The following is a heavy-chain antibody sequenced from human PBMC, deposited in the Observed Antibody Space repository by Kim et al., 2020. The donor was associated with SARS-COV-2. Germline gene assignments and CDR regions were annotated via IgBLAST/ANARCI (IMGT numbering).Heavy chain of an antibody. D-gene: IGHD1-7*01. CDR2: IRSKAYGGTT. V-gene: IGHV3-49*03. Sequence: GGSLRLSCTASGFTFGDYAMSWFRQAPGKGLEWVGFIRSKAYGGTTKYAASVKGRFTISRDDSKSIAYLQMNSLKTEDTAVYYCNWNYGLSVYYFDYWGQGTLVTVSS. CDR3: NWNYGLSVYYFDY. J-gene: IGHJ4*02. CDR1: GFTFGDYA.